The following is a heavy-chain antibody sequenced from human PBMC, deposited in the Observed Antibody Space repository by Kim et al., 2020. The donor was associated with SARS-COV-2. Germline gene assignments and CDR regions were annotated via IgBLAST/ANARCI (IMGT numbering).Heavy chain of an antibody. CDR3: AREGNDYSNYPGCSYYYYGMDI. CDR1: GGSISSSSYY. CDR2: VWSSGST. V-gene: IGHV4-39*07. J-gene: IGHJ6*02. D-gene: IGHD4-4*01. Sequence: SETLSLTCTVSGGSISSSSYYWGWIRQPAGGGGEGVGSVWSSGSTYYNPSLKSRVTISVDTSKNQFSLKLCFVTAADTAVYYCAREGNDYSNYPGCSYYYYGMDIWGQGTTVTVSS.